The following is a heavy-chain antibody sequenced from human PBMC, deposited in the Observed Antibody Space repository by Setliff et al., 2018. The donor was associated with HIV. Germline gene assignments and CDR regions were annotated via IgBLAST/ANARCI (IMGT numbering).Heavy chain of an antibody. CDR2: VDFGFRR. CDR1: GGSITSGGYN. V-gene: IGHV4-31*02. CDR3: ATDRGGRYLDY. D-gene: IGHD3-10*01. Sequence: TLSLTCTVSGGSITSGGYNWIWIRQHPERGLEWIGYVDFGFRRYYNPSLKSQVVISVYTPKNQFSLTLNSVTAADTAVYYCATDRGGRYLDYWGQGAPVTVS. J-gene: IGHJ4*02.